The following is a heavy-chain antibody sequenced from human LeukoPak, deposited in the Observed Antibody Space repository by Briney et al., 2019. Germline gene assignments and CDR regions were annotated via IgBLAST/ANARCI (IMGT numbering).Heavy chain of an antibody. CDR1: GGTFSSYA. Sequence: SVKVSCKASGGTFSSYAISWVRQAPGQGLEWMGGIIPIFGTANYAQKFQGRVTITADESASTAYMELSSLRSEDTAVYYCATSPTLNYYDSSGDYWGQGTLVTVSS. CDR3: ATSPTLNYYDSSGDY. CDR2: IIPIFGTA. V-gene: IGHV1-69*13. D-gene: IGHD3-22*01. J-gene: IGHJ4*02.